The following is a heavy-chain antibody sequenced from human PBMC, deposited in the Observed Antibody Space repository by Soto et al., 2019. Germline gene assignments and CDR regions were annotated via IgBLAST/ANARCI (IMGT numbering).Heavy chain of an antibody. CDR1: GGSISCYY. CDR3: ARSDYYFDS. J-gene: IGHJ4*01. CDR2: ICYSGST. V-gene: IGHV4-59*12. Sequence: SETLSLTCTVSGGSISCYYWSWIRQPPGKGLEWIGYICYSGSTNYNPSLKSRVTISADKSISTAYLQWSSLKASDTAMYYCARSDYYFDSWGQGTLVTVSS.